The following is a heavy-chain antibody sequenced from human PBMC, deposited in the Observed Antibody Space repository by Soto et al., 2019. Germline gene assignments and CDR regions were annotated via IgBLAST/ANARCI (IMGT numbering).Heavy chain of an antibody. V-gene: IGHV3-15*07. CDR3: ARGAYYSDY. Sequence: EVQLVESGGGLVKPGGSLRLSCAASGLTFSNDWMHWVRQAPGKGLEWVGRIKSKTDGGTTDYAAPVKGRFTISRDDSKNTLYLQMNSLKTGDTAVYYCARGAYYSDYWGQGTLVTVSS. CDR1: GLTFSNDW. CDR2: IKSKTDGGTT. J-gene: IGHJ4*02.